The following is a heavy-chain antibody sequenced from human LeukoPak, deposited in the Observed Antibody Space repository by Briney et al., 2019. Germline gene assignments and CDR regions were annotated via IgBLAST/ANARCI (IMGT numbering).Heavy chain of an antibody. Sequence: PGGSLRLSCAASGFTFSTYWMNWVRQAPGKGLEWVSSISSSSSYIYYADSVKGRFTISRDNAKNSLYLQMNSLRAEDTAVYYCARGRGSGSYPHFDYWGQGTLVTVSS. CDR3: ARGRGSGSYPHFDY. CDR1: GFTFSTYW. J-gene: IGHJ4*02. V-gene: IGHV3-21*01. CDR2: ISSSSSYI. D-gene: IGHD1-26*01.